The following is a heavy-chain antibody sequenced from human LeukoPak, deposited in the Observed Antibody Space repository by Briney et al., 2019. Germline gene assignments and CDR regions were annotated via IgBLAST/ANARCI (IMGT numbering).Heavy chain of an antibody. CDR1: GGSFSGYY. CDR2: INHSGST. D-gene: IGHD2-2*01. V-gene: IGHV4-34*01. Sequence: SETLSLTCAVYGGSFSGYYWSWIRQPPGKGLEWIGEINHSGSTNYNPSLKSRVTISVDTSKNQFSLKLSSVTAADTAVYYCARQGAYEDSSTQLDYWGQGTLVTVSS. CDR3: ARQGAYEDSSTQLDY. J-gene: IGHJ4*02.